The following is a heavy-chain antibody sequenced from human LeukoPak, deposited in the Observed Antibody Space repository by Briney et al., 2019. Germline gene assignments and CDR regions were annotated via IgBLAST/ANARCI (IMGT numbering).Heavy chain of an antibody. Sequence: GGSLRLSCAASGFTFSSYWMSWVRQAPGKGLEWVANIKQDGSEKYYVDSVKGRFTISRDNAKNSLYLQMNSLRPEDMAVYYCARALIAARPDSLFDYWGQGTLVTVSS. J-gene: IGHJ4*02. D-gene: IGHD6-6*01. CDR2: IKQDGSEK. CDR1: GFTFSSYW. CDR3: ARALIAARPDSLFDY. V-gene: IGHV3-7*01.